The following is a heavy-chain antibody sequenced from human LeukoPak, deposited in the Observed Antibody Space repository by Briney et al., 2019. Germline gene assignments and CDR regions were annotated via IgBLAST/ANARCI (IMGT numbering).Heavy chain of an antibody. J-gene: IGHJ4*01. CDR2: ISYDGSNK. CDR3: ARDLVDNYDSSGYYWSLVDY. D-gene: IGHD3-22*01. V-gene: IGHV3-30-3*01. CDR1: GLTFSSYA. Sequence: PGGSLRLSCAASGLTFSSYAVHWVRQAPGKGLEWVAYISYDGSNKYYADPVKGRFTITRDNYKNTLYLQMNSLRAEDTAVYYCARDLVDNYDSSGYYWSLVDYWGQGTLVTVSS.